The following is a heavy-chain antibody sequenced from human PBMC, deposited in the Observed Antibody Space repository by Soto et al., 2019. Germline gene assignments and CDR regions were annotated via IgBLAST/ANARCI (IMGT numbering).Heavy chain of an antibody. Sequence: PVGSLRLSCAASGFTFASYAMTWVRQTPGMGLEWVSTINPSGDITHYADSVRGRFAISRDSSMNTVYLQMNSLRVEDTAVYYCAKSNQIFGVVTDYFYYGMDVWGQGTTVTV. CDR1: GFTFASYA. V-gene: IGHV3-23*01. CDR2: INPSGDIT. J-gene: IGHJ6*02. CDR3: AKSNQIFGVVTDYFYYGMDV. D-gene: IGHD3-3*01.